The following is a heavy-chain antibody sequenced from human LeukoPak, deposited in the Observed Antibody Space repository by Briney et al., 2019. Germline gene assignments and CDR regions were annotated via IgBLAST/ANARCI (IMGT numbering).Heavy chain of an antibody. CDR3: AKDKGWCSGGSCYSGAFDI. Sequence: GGSLRLSCAASGFTFSSYGMHWVRQAPGKGLEWVAVISYDGSNKYYADSVKGQFTISRDNSKNTLYLQMNSLRAEDTAVYYCAKDKGWCSGGSCYSGAFDIWGQGTMVTVSS. V-gene: IGHV3-30*18. J-gene: IGHJ3*02. CDR2: ISYDGSNK. D-gene: IGHD2-15*01. CDR1: GFTFSSYG.